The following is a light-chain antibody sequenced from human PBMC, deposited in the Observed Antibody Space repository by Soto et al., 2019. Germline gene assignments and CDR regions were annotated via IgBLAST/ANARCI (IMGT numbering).Light chain of an antibody. V-gene: IGKV1-39*01. J-gene: IGKJ1*01. Sequence: DIRLTQSPPSLSASVGDRVTISCRASQSIRTYLMWYQQKPGKAPNLLIYGASGLQNGVPSRFTGSGSGTEFSLTISGLQPEDSGTYYCQQSSITPRSFGQGTKVDIK. CDR2: GAS. CDR3: QQSSITPRS. CDR1: QSIRTY.